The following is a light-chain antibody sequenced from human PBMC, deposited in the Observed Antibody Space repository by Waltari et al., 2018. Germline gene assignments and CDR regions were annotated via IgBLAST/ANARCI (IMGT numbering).Light chain of an antibody. CDR3: QVWHTTSAVV. Sequence: SYVLSQPPSVSVAPAQTARITCGGNNIGDKSVHWYQQKPGQAPVWVFYDETDRPSRIPERFSGSTSGNTATLTITRVAAGDEADYFCQVWHTTSAVVFGGGTKLTVL. J-gene: IGLJ2*01. V-gene: IGLV3-21*02. CDR2: DET. CDR1: NIGDKS.